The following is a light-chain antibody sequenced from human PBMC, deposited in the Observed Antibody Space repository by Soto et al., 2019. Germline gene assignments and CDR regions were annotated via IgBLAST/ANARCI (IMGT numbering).Light chain of an antibody. V-gene: IGKV3-11*01. CDR3: QQRSNWRGT. CDR1: QSVSSY. J-gene: IGKJ2*01. CDR2: DAS. Sequence: EIVLTQSPATLSLSPGERATLSCRASQSVSSYLAWYQQKPGQAPRLLIYDASNRATGIPARFSGSGSGTDFTRTSSSLEPEDFAVYYCQQRSNWRGTFGQGTKLEIK.